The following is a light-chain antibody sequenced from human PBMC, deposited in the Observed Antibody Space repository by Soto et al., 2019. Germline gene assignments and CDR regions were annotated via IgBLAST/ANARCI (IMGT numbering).Light chain of an antibody. CDR1: SSNIGAGYD. J-gene: IGLJ1*01. V-gene: IGLV1-40*01. Sequence: QSVLTQPPSVSGAPGQRVTISCTGSSSNIGAGYDVQWYQQLPGTAPKLLMYGNTNRPSGVPDRFSGSKSGTSASLAITGLQAEDEADYYCQSYDSSLTALYVFGTGTMVTVL. CDR3: QSYDSSLTALYV. CDR2: GNT.